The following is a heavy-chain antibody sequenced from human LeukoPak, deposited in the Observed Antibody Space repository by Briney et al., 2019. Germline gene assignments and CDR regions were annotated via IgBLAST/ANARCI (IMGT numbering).Heavy chain of an antibody. CDR1: GGSFSGYY. CDR2: IYHSGST. Sequence: SETLSLTCAVYGGSFSGYYWSWIRQPPGKGLEWIGYIYHSGSTYYNPSLKSRVTISVDRSKNQFSLNLSSVTAADTAVYYCARRGRATMVRGAPYYFDYWGRGTLVTVSS. CDR3: ARRGRATMVRGAPYYFDY. V-gene: IGHV4-34*01. D-gene: IGHD3-10*01. J-gene: IGHJ4*02.